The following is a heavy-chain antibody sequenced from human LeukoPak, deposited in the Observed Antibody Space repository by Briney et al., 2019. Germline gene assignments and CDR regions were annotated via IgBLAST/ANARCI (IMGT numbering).Heavy chain of an antibody. Sequence: KTGGSLRLSCAASGFTFSSCSMNWVRQAPGKGLEWVSSISSSSSYIYYADSVKGRFTISRDNAKNSLYLQMNSLRAEDTAVYYCARDSSYGYCSGDNRPHWFDPWGQGTQVTVSS. J-gene: IGHJ5*02. V-gene: IGHV3-21*01. CDR2: ISSSSSYI. CDR1: GFTFSSCS. D-gene: IGHD2-15*01. CDR3: ARDSSYGYCSGDNRPHWFDP.